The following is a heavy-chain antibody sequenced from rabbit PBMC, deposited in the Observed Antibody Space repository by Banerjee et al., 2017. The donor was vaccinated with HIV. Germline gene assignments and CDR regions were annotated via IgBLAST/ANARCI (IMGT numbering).Heavy chain of an antibody. D-gene: IGHD7-1*01. CDR3: ARGRAGSGNGLDL. CDR1: GFDFTSNA. J-gene: IGHJ4*01. V-gene: IGHV1S45*01. CDR2: IYGGSSRST. Sequence: QEQLVESGGGLVQPEGSLTLTCKASGFDFTSNAMCWVRQAPGKGLEWIGTIYGGSSRSTYYASWAKGRFTISKTSSTTVTLQMTSLTAADRATYFCARGRAGSGNGLDLWGPGTLVTVS.